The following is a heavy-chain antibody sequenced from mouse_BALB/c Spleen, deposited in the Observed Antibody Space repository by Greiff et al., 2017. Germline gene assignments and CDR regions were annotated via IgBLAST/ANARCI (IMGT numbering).Heavy chain of an antibody. CDR1: GYSITSGYY. D-gene: IGHD2-3*01. CDR2: ISYDGSN. J-gene: IGHJ2*01. Sequence: VQLQQSGPGLVKPSQSLSLTCSVTGYSITSGYYWNWIRQFPGNKLEWMGYISYDGSNNYNPSLKNRISITRDTSKNQFFLKLNSVTTEDTATYYCARWLLRNFDYWGQGTTLTVSS. V-gene: IGHV3-6*02. CDR3: ARWLLRNFDY.